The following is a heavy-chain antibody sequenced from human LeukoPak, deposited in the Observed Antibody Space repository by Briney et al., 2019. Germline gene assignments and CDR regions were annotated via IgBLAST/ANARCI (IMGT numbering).Heavy chain of an antibody. D-gene: IGHD3-10*01. Sequence: PLETLSLTCSVSGGSVTSGGFYWGWLRQPPGKGPEWIATIYYTGSTYYNPSLKSRVTISIDTSKNQFSLRMTSVTATDTAVYHCARHSGSGSESRPFDPWGQGPLFTVSS. V-gene: IGHV4-39*01. CDR2: IYYTGST. CDR1: GGSVTSGGFY. J-gene: IGHJ5*02. CDR3: ARHSGSGSESRPFDP.